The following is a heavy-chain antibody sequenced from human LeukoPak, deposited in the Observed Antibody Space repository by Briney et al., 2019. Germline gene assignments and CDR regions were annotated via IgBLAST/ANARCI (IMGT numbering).Heavy chain of an antibody. CDR1: GGSISTYY. CDR2: VYYSGST. V-gene: IGHV4-59*01. J-gene: IGHJ3*02. Sequence: MSSETLSLTCTVSGGSISTYYWSWIRQPPGKGLEWIGYVYYSGSTNYNPSLKSRVTISADTSKNQFSLRLRSVTAADTAVYYCARGLNNRKSGRRFDVFEIWGQGTMVTVSS. CDR3: ARGLNNRKSGRRFDVFEI. D-gene: IGHD1-14*01.